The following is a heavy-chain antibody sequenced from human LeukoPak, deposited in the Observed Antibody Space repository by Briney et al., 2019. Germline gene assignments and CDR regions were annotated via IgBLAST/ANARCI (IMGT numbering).Heavy chain of an antibody. D-gene: IGHD3-22*01. CDR1: GFIFSNAW. CDR2: ISGSGGST. V-gene: IGHV3-23*01. J-gene: IGHJ4*02. Sequence: PGGSLRLSCAASGFIFSNAWMNWVRQAPGKGLEWVSAISGSGGSTYYADSVKGRFTISRDNSKNTLYLQMNSLRAEDTAVYYCAKGLPSYYYDSSGFSPSYYFDYWGQGTLVTVSS. CDR3: AKGLPSYYYDSSGFSPSYYFDY.